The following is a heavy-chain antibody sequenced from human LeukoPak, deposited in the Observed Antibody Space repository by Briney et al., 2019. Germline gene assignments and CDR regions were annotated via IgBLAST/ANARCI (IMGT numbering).Heavy chain of an antibody. V-gene: IGHV3-30*02. CDR2: IRYDGSNK. J-gene: IGHJ3*02. CDR3: AKDFGSMIPDPDAFDI. D-gene: IGHD3-22*01. Sequence: GGSLRLSCAASGLTFSSYGMHWVRQAPGKGLEWVAFIRYDGSNKYYADSVKGRFTISRDNSKNTLHLQMNSLRAEDTAVYYCAKDFGSMIPDPDAFDIWGQGTMVTVSS. CDR1: GLTFSSYG.